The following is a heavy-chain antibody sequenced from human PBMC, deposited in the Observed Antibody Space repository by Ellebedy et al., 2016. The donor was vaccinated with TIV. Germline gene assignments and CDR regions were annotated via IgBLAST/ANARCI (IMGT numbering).Heavy chain of an antibody. CDR3: ARDFCSSTSCLNYFDY. J-gene: IGHJ4*02. CDR2: IDYSGTT. V-gene: IGHV4-4*02. D-gene: IGHD2-2*01. CDR1: GGSISSNNW. Sequence: MPSETLSLTCAVSGGSISSNNWWNWVRQPPGKGLEWIGEIDYSGTTNYNPSLKSRVTISVDKSKNQFSLMLNSVTAADTAVYYCARDFCSSTSCLNYFDYWGQGALVTVSS.